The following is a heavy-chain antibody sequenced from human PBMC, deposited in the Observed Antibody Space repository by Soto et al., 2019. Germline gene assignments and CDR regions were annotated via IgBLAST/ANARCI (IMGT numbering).Heavy chain of an antibody. D-gene: IGHD6-19*01. J-gene: IGHJ4*02. V-gene: IGHV3-23*03. Sequence: EVQLLQSGGGLVQPGGSLTLSFAASGFTFSDYTMTWVRQAPGKVLECVSVILSDYNTYYADSVRGRFTISRDDSKNTLSLEMNSLRAEDTAVYFCARRTSGYFGYWGQGALVTVSS. CDR2: ILSDYNT. CDR1: GFTFSDYT. CDR3: ARRTSGYFGY.